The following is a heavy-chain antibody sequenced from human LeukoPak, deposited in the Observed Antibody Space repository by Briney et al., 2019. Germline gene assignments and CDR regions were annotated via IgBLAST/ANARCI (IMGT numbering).Heavy chain of an antibody. CDR2: ISRSGSTI. Sequence: GGSLRLSCAASKFTFSSYEMNWVRQAPGKGLEWVSYISRSGSTIYYADSVKGRFTISRDNAKNSLYLQMNSQRAEDTAVYYCARDYHYNSSEYAFDIWGQGTMVTVSS. CDR3: ARDYHYNSSEYAFDI. V-gene: IGHV3-48*03. CDR1: KFTFSSYE. J-gene: IGHJ3*02. D-gene: IGHD3-22*01.